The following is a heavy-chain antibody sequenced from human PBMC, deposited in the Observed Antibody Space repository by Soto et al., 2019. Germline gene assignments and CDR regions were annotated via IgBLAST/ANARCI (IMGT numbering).Heavy chain of an antibody. D-gene: IGHD2-15*01. J-gene: IGHJ5*02. Sequence: QLQLQESGSGLVKPSQTLSLTCAVSGGSISSGGYSWSWIRQPPGKGLEWIGYIYHSGSTYYNPSLNSRVTISVDRSKNQFSLKLSSVTAADTAVYYCARGYCSGGSCYLNWFDPWGQGTLVTVSS. CDR1: GGSISSGGYS. CDR3: ARGYCSGGSCYLNWFDP. V-gene: IGHV4-30-2*01. CDR2: IYHSGST.